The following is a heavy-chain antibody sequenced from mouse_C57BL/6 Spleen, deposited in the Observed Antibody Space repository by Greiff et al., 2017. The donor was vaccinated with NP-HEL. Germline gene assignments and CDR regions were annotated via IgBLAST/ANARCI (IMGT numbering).Heavy chain of an antibody. D-gene: IGHD2-5*01. J-gene: IGHJ2*01. V-gene: IGHV1-82*01. CDR3: ARPYYSNGPFDY. CDR1: GYAFSSSW. CDR2: IYPGDGDT. Sequence: QVQLQQSGPELVKPGASVKISCKASGYAFSSSWMNWVKQRPGKGLEWIGRIYPGDGDTNYNGKFKGKATLTADKSSSTAYMQLSSLTSEDSAVYFCARPYYSNGPFDYWGQGTTLTVSS.